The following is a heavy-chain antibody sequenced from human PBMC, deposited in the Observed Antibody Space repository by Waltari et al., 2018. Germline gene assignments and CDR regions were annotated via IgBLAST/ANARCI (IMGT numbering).Heavy chain of an antibody. Sequence: EVQLVESGGGLVQPGGSLRLSCVASGFTFGRYEMNWVRQAPGKGLACVACTSSSGGIRFYADSVKGRFTISRDNAKNSLYLQMNSLRAEDTAVYYCARAASGYDLTYWGQGTLVTVS. V-gene: IGHV3-48*03. CDR3: ARAASGYDLTY. J-gene: IGHJ4*02. CDR2: TSSSGGIR. D-gene: IGHD5-12*01. CDR1: GFTFGRYE.